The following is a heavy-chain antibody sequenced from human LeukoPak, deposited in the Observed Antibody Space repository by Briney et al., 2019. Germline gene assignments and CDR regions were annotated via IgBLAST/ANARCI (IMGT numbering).Heavy chain of an antibody. CDR2: FDPEDGET. D-gene: IGHD1-26*01. CDR3: APRYSGSYYADY. CDR1: GYTLTELS. J-gene: IGHJ4*02. V-gene: IGHV1-24*01. Sequence: ASVKVSCKVSGYTLTELSMHWVRQVPGKGLEWMGGFDPEDGETIYAQKFQGRVTMTEDTSTDTAYMELSSLRSEDTAVYYCAPRYSGSYYADYWGRGTLVTVSS.